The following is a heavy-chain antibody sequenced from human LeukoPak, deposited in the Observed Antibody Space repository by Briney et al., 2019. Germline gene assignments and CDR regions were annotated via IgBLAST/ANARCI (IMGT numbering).Heavy chain of an antibody. V-gene: IGHV1-69*10. D-gene: IGHD1-26*01. Sequence: GASVKVSCKASGGTFSSYAISWVRQAPGQGLEWMGGIIPIFGIANYAQKFQGRVTITADKSTSTAYMELSSLRSEDTAVYYCARDWSLSALLQPLDIWGQGTMVTVSS. CDR3: ARDWSLSALLQPLDI. CDR1: GGTFSSYA. CDR2: IIPIFGIA. J-gene: IGHJ3*02.